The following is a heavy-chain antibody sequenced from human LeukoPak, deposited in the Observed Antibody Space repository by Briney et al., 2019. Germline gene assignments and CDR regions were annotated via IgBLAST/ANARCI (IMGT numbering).Heavy chain of an antibody. Sequence: SETLSLTCAVYGGSFSGYYWSWSRQPPGMGLEWIGEINHSGSTNYNPSLKSRVTISVDTSKNQFSLKLSSVTAADTAVYYCARGRGSSSKGLGGYWGQGTLVTVSS. V-gene: IGHV4-34*01. CDR3: ARGRGSSSKGLGGY. CDR2: INHSGST. D-gene: IGHD6-6*01. J-gene: IGHJ4*02. CDR1: GGSFSGYY.